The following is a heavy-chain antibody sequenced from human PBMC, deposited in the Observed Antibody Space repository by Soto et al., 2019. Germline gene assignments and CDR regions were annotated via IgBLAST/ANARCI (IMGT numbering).Heavy chain of an antibody. V-gene: IGHV1-69*13. CDR3: ATVARSSPRVYYHGMDV. J-gene: IGHJ6*02. CDR1: GGTFSSYA. CDR2: IIPIFGTA. D-gene: IGHD2-2*01. Sequence: GASVKVSCKASGGTFSSYAISWVRQAPGQGLEWMGGIIPIFGTANYAQKFQGRVTITADESTSTAYMELSSLRSEDTAVYYCATVARSSPRVYYHGMDVWGQGTTVTVSS.